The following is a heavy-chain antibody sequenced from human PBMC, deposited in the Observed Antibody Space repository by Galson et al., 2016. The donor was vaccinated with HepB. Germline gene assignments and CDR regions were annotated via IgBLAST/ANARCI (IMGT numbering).Heavy chain of an antibody. Sequence: SLRLSCAASGFTVSSNYMSWVRQAPGKGLEWVSYISTSSSPISYRDSVKGRFTISRDNTKNSLYLQLNSLRAEDTAVYYCARIIKTGTTSHFDYWGQGTLVTVSS. D-gene: IGHD1-7*01. CDR3: ARIIKTGTTSHFDY. CDR1: GFTVSSNY. V-gene: IGHV3-21*01. CDR2: ISTSSSPI. J-gene: IGHJ4*02.